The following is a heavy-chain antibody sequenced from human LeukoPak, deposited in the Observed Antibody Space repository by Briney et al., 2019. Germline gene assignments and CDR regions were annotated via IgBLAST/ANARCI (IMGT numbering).Heavy chain of an antibody. Sequence: SVKVSCKASGGTFSSYAISWVRQAPGQGLEWMGGIIPIFGTANYAQKFQGRVTITADESTSTAYMELSSLRSEDTAVYYCAREGVAGTGLDYWGQGTLVTVSS. J-gene: IGHJ4*02. CDR1: GGTFSSYA. CDR3: AREGVAGTGLDY. CDR2: IIPIFGTA. D-gene: IGHD6-13*01. V-gene: IGHV1-69*13.